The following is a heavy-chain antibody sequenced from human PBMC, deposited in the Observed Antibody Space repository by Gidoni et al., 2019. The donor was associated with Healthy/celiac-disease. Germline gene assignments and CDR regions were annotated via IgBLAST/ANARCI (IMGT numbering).Heavy chain of an antibody. Sequence: QLQLQESGPGLVKPSETLSLTCTVSGGSISSSSYYWGWIRQPPGKGLEWIGSIYYSGSTYYNPSLKSRVTISVDTSKNQFSLKLSSVTAADTAVYYCARHDRRYYDSSGYYKAWGQGTLVTVSS. J-gene: IGHJ5*02. V-gene: IGHV4-39*01. CDR1: GGSISSSSYY. CDR2: IYYSGST. CDR3: ARHDRRYYDSSGYYKA. D-gene: IGHD3-22*01.